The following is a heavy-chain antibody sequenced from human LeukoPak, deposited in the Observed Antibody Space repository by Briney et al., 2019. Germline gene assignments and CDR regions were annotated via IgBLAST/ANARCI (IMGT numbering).Heavy chain of an antibody. CDR3: ARDLSLGAMGAFDI. CDR1: GFTFSSYS. V-gene: IGHV3-21*01. J-gene: IGHJ3*02. CDR2: ISSSSSYI. Sequence: PGGSLRLSCAASGFTFSSYSMNWVRQAPGKGLEWVSSISSSSSYIYYADSVKGRFTISRDNAKNSLYLQMNSLRAEDTAVYYCARDLSLGAMGAFDIWGQGTMVTVSS. D-gene: IGHD1-26*01.